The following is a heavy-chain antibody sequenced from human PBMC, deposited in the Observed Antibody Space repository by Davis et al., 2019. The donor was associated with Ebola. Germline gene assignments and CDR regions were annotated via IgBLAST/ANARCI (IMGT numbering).Heavy chain of an antibody. CDR2: IRNKAHSYTT. D-gene: IGHD6-19*01. J-gene: IGHJ4*02. CDR3: ARVYSRDWVGSYFDY. V-gene: IGHV3-72*01. Sequence: PGGSLRLSCAASGFTFSDHYMDWVRQAPGKGLEWVGRIRNKAHSYTTEYAASVKGRFTIARDDSKNSLYLQMNSPKTEDTAVYYCARVYSRDWVGSYFDYWGQGSLVTVSS. CDR1: GFTFSDHY.